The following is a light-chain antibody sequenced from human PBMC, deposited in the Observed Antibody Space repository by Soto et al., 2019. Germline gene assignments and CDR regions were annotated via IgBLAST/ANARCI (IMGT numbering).Light chain of an antibody. CDR3: QQFGSSVT. CDR2: GAS. Sequence: EIVMTQSPATLSVSPWERATLSCRASQSVSSNLAWYQQKPGQAPRLLIYGASTRATGIPARFSGSGSGTEFTLTISRLEPEDFAVYYCQQFGSSVTFGQGTRQEIK. CDR1: QSVSSN. V-gene: IGKV3-15*01. J-gene: IGKJ5*01.